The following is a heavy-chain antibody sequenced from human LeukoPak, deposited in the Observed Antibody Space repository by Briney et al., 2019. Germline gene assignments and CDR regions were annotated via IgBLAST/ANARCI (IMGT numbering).Heavy chain of an antibody. CDR2: IRSTANGYAQ. CDR1: GFTFSGSA. D-gene: IGHD3-3*01. CDR3: TREVYGVWSGYYYDY. Sequence: GGSLRLSCAASGFTFSGSALHWVRQASGKGLEWVGRIRSTANGYAQAYGASVKGRFTISRDDSKNTEYLQMNSMKTEDTAVYYCTREVYGVWSGYYYDYWGQGTLVTVSS. J-gene: IGHJ4*02. V-gene: IGHV3-73*01.